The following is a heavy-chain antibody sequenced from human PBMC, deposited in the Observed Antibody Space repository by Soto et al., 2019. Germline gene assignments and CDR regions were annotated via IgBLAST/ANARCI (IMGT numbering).Heavy chain of an antibody. Sequence: ASVKVSCKASGYTFTSYCMHWVRQAPGQGLEWMGIINPSGGSTSYAQKFQGRVTMTRDTSTSKVYMELGSLRSEDTAVYYCARGRRIDGYNFYFDYWGQGTLVTVSS. J-gene: IGHJ4*02. V-gene: IGHV1-46*01. CDR3: ARGRRIDGYNFYFDY. CDR2: INPSGGST. CDR1: GYTFTSYC. D-gene: IGHD5-12*01.